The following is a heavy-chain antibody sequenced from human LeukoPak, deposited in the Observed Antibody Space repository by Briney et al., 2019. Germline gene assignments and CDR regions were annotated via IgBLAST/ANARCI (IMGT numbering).Heavy chain of an antibody. J-gene: IGHJ4*02. D-gene: IGHD3-16*02. CDR2: MNPNSGNT. CDR1: GYTFTSYD. CDR3: ARVTFVGVVADFDY. Sequence: ASVKVSCKASGYTFTSYDINWVRQATGQGLEWMGWMNPNSGNTGYAQKFQGRVTMTRNTSISTAYMELSSLRSEDTAVYYCARVTFVGVVADFDYWGQGTLVTVSS. V-gene: IGHV1-8*01.